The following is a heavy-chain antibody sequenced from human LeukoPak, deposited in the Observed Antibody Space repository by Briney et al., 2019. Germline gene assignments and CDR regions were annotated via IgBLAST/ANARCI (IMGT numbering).Heavy chain of an antibody. CDR1: GYSFTSYW. Sequence: GESLRISCKGSGYSFTSYWISWVRQMPGKGLEWKGRIDPSDSYPNYSPSFQGHVTISAHKSISTAYLQWSSLKASDTATYYCARVISGYDWGYFDYWGQGTLVTVSS. J-gene: IGHJ4*02. CDR3: ARVISGYDWGYFDY. V-gene: IGHV5-10-1*01. D-gene: IGHD5-12*01. CDR2: IDPSDSYP.